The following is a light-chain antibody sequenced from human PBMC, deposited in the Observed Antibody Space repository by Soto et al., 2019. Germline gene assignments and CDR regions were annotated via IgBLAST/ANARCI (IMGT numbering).Light chain of an antibody. J-gene: IGLJ1*01. CDR1: STDFVSYNR. V-gene: IGLV2-18*02. Sequence: QSALTQPPSVSGSPGQSVTISCTGTSTDFVSYNRVSWYQQPPGTAPKLMIYEVSKRPSGVPDRFSGSKSGNTASLTISGLQAADEADYYCGSYRISTAVFGTGTKVTVL. CDR2: EVS. CDR3: GSYRISTAV.